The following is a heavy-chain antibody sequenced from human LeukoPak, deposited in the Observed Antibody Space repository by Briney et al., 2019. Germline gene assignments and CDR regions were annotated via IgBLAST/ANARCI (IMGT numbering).Heavy chain of an antibody. CDR1: GGSFSGYY. CDR2: INHSGST. J-gene: IGHJ4*02. CDR3: ARGSSWRLDY. V-gene: IGHV4-34*01. Sequence: SETLSLTCAVYGGSFSGYYWSWIRQPPGKGLEWIGEINHSGSTNYNPSLKSRVTMSVDTSKNQFSLKLSSVTAADTAVYYCARGSSWRLDYWGQGTLVTVSS. D-gene: IGHD6-13*01.